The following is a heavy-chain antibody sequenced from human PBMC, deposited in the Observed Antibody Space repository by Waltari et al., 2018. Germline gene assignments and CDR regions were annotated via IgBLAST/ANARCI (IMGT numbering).Heavy chain of an antibody. D-gene: IGHD6-6*01. V-gene: IGHV1-69*01. J-gene: IGHJ6*02. Sequence: QVQLVQSGAEVKKPGSSVKVSCKASGGTFSSYAISWVRQAPGQGLEWMGGIIPIFGTANYAQKFQGRVTITADESTSTAYMELSSLRSEDTAVYYCARDGLSIAAPGGGYGMDVWGQGTTVTVSS. CDR3: ARDGLSIAAPGGGYGMDV. CDR1: GGTFSSYA. CDR2: IIPIFGTA.